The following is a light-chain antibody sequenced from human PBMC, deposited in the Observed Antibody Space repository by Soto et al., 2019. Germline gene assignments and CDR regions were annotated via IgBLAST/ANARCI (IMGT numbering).Light chain of an antibody. J-gene: IGLJ1*01. V-gene: IGLV2-14*01. Sequence: QSALTQPASVSGSPGQSITMSCTGTSSDVGSYDYVSWYQQQSGKAPKLLIYQVTNRPSGVSSRFSGSKSDNTASLTISGLQAEDEAHYYCSSYSSSTTPYVFGTGTKLTVL. CDR1: SSDVGSYDY. CDR2: QVT. CDR3: SSYSSSTTPYV.